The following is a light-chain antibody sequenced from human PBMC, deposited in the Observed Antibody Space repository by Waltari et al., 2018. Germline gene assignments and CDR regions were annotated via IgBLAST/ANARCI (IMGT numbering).Light chain of an antibody. Sequence: SYEVSQPPSVSVSPGQTATITCSGDILGDCYSYWSQPKPGQSPVLVISHDTKRPPGIPERFSGSNSGDTATLTISGTQAMDEADYFCQAWDSSTVVFGGGTRLTVL. V-gene: IGLV3-1*01. CDR3: QAWDSSTVV. CDR1: ILGDCY. CDR2: HDT. J-gene: IGLJ2*01.